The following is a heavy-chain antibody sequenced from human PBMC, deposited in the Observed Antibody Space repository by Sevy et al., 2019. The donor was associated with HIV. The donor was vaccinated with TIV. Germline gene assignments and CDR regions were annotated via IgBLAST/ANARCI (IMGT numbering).Heavy chain of an antibody. V-gene: IGHV3-33*01. J-gene: IGHJ6*02. CDR2: IWYDGSNK. Sequence: GGSLRLSCAASGFTFSSYGMNWVRQAPGKGLEWVAVIWYDGSNKYYADSVKGRFTISRDNSKNTLYLQMNSLRAEDTAVYYCARDLADRYCSSTSCPRDGMDVWGQGTTVTVSS. CDR3: ARDLADRYCSSTSCPRDGMDV. CDR1: GFTFSSYG. D-gene: IGHD2-2*01.